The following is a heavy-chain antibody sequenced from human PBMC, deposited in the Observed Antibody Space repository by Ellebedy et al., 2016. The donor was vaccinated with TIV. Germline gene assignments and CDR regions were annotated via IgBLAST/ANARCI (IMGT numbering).Heavy chain of an antibody. CDR2: IFYTGIT. Sequence: MPSETLSLTCTVSGGSINNYYWSWIRQPPGKGLEWIGYIFYTGITSYKPSLKSRVTILVDSSKHQFSLKLSSVTAADTAVYYCARRGYYGSGNYNNPYWYFDLWGRGTLVTVSS. CDR1: GGSINNYY. CDR3: ARRGYYGSGNYNNPYWYFDL. J-gene: IGHJ2*01. V-gene: IGHV4-59*08. D-gene: IGHD3-10*01.